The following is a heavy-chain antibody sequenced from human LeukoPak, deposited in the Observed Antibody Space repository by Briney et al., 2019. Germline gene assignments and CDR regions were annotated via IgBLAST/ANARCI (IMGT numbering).Heavy chain of an antibody. J-gene: IGHJ6*02. Sequence: SETLSLTCTVSGGSISSGGYYWSWIRQHPGKGLEWIGYIYYSGSTYYNPSLKSRVTISVDTSKNQFSLKLSSVTAADTAVYYCARVSVAHYGMDVWGQGTTVTVSS. CDR1: GGSISSGGYY. CDR2: IYYSGST. D-gene: IGHD6-19*01. V-gene: IGHV4-31*03. CDR3: ARVSVAHYGMDV.